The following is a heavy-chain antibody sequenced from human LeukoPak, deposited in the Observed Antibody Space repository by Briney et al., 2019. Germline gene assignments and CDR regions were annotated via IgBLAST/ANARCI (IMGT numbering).Heavy chain of an antibody. J-gene: IGHJ5*02. CDR3: CGTRGDL. Sequence: TPGGSLRLSCEASGFTFSKVWMSWVRRAPGKGLGWVGRIKSKSDDGTRDYAPPVRGRFTISRDDSKSTVYLQMESLRSEDTGVYYRCGTRGDLWGQGTLVTVSS. V-gene: IGHV3-15*01. CDR1: GFTFSKVW. CDR2: IKSKSDDGTR. D-gene: IGHD1-14*01.